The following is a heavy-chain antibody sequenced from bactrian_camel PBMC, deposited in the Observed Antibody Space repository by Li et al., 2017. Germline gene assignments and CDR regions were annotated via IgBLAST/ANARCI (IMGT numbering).Heavy chain of an antibody. CDR1: QDTTKRNT. CDR2: IYTGGSGT. D-gene: IGHD5*01. V-gene: IGHV3S54*01. J-gene: IGHJ4*01. CDR3: AVGHWGGGVCFPAADY. Sequence: HVQLVESGGGSVQAGGSLRLSCVAVQDTTKRNTMAWFRQSPGKEPEELAGIYTGGSGTWYADSVKGRFTISQDNNKDMTYLQMNSLKPEDTAMYYCAVGHWGGGVCFPAADYWGQGTQVTVSS.